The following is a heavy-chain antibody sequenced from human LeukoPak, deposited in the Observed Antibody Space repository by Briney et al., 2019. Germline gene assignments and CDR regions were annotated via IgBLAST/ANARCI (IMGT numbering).Heavy chain of an antibody. CDR2: IRASGGGP. CDR1: GLTFSSYA. J-gene: IGHJ4*02. CDR3: ALELTAIDF. V-gene: IGHV3-23*01. D-gene: IGHD1-7*01. Sequence: QPGGSLRLSCAVSGLTFSSYAMSWVRQAPGKGLEWVSGIRASGGGPTYADSVKGRFTISRDNSKNTLYLQMDSLRADDTAVYYCALELTAIDFWGQGTLVTVSS.